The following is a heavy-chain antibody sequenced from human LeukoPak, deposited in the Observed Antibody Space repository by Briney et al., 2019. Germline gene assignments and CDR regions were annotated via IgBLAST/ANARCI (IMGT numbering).Heavy chain of an antibody. CDR3: ARAFGLYRNNGEWLDP. J-gene: IGHJ5*02. CDR1: GFTFSSYS. V-gene: IGHV3-30*02. CDR2: IRYDGSNK. D-gene: IGHD3-10*01. Sequence: HPGGSLTLSCAASGFTFSSYSIHWLRQAPVQGLVGVAFIRYDGSNKSYAVSVRGRFTISRDNSKNTLYLQMNSLRAEDTAIYYCARAFGLYRNNGEWLDPWGQGTLVTVSS.